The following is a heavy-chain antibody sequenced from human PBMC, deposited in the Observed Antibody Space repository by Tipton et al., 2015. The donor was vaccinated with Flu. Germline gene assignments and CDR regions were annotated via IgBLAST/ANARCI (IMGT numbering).Heavy chain of an antibody. Sequence: QVQLVQSGAEVKKPGASVKVSCKASGYTFTGYYMHWVRQAPGQGLEWMGRINPNSGGTNYAQKFQGRVTTTRDTSISTAYMKLSRLRSDDTAVYYCARAWSRITMVRGVMSFWGQGTLVTVSS. V-gene: IGHV1-2*06. CDR3: ARAWSRITMVRGVMSF. J-gene: IGHJ4*02. CDR2: INPNSGGT. CDR1: GYTFTGYY. D-gene: IGHD3-10*01.